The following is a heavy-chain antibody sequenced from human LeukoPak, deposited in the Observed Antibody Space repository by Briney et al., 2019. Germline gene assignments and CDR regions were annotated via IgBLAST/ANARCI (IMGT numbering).Heavy chain of an antibody. D-gene: IGHD4-23*01. CDR1: GFTFSTYA. Sequence: QTGGSLRLSCAASGFTFSTYAMSWVRQAPGKGLEWVSTISDSGANTYYADSVRGRFTISRDNSKNTLYLQKNSLRADDTAIYYCAKSMTLRWRGFFDLWGRGTHVTVSS. V-gene: IGHV3-23*01. J-gene: IGHJ2*01. CDR2: ISDSGANT. CDR3: AKSMTLRWRGFFDL.